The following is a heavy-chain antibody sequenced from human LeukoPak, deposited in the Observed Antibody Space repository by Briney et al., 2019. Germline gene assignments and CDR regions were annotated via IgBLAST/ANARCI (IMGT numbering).Heavy chain of an antibody. Sequence: KPGGSLRLPCAASGFTFSNAWMSWVRQAPGKGLEWVGRIKSKTDGGTTDYAAPVKGRFTISRDDSKNTLYLQMNSLKTEDTAVYYCTRGRSWSPNYFDYWGQGTLVTVSS. V-gene: IGHV3-15*01. J-gene: IGHJ4*02. CDR2: IKSKTDGGTT. D-gene: IGHD1-26*01. CDR1: GFTFSNAW. CDR3: TRGRSWSPNYFDY.